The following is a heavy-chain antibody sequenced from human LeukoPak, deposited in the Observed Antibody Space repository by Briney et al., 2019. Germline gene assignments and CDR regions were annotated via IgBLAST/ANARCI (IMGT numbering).Heavy chain of an antibody. J-gene: IGHJ4*02. CDR3: AREAYYGSGSYYNAAYYFDY. D-gene: IGHD3-10*01. CDR2: IYYSGST. CDR1: GGSISSYY. V-gene: IGHV4-59*01. Sequence: PSETLSLTCTVSGGSISSYYWSRIRQPPGKGLEWIGYIYYSGSTNYNPSLKSRVTISVDTSKNQFSLKLSSVTAADTAVYYCAREAYYGSGSYYNAAYYFDYWGQGTLVTVSS.